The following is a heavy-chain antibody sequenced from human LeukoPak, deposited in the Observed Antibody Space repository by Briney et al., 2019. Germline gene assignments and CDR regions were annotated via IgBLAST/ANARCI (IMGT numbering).Heavy chain of an antibody. V-gene: IGHV4-59*01. CDR2: IYYSGST. Sequence: PSETLSLTCTVSGGSISSYYWSWIRQPPGKGLEWIGYIYYSGSTNYNPSLKKRGTISVDTSKNQFSLKLSSVTAADTAVYYCARDPYYYDSSGYSSSHAFDIWGQGTMVTVSS. D-gene: IGHD3-22*01. J-gene: IGHJ3*02. CDR1: GGSISSYY. CDR3: ARDPYYYDSSGYSSSHAFDI.